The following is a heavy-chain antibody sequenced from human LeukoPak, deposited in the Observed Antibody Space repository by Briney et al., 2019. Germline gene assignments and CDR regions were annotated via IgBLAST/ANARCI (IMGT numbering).Heavy chain of an antibody. CDR1: GFTFDDYA. J-gene: IGHJ3*02. D-gene: IGHD2-2*02. Sequence: GGSLRLSCAASGFTFDDYAMHWVRHVPGKGLEWVSGISWNSDSIGYADSVKGRFTISRDNAKNSLYLQMNSLRAEDTAVYYCARDPDIVVVPAAIHDAFDIWGQGTMVTVSS. CDR2: ISWNSDSI. CDR3: ARDPDIVVVPAAIHDAFDI. V-gene: IGHV3-9*01.